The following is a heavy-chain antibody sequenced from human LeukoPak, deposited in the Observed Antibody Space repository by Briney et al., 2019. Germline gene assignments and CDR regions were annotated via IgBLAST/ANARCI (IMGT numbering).Heavy chain of an antibody. D-gene: IGHD5-24*01. CDR3: ARDTRDGIDY. J-gene: IGHJ4*02. CDR2: TRNKADSYTT. V-gene: IGHV3-72*01. CDR1: GFTFSDHY. Sequence: GGSRRLSCAASGFTFSDHYMDWVRQAPGKGLEWVGRTRNKADSYTTDYAASVKGRFSISRDDSQNLLFLQMNSLKTEDTAVYYCARDTRDGIDYWGQGTLVTVSS.